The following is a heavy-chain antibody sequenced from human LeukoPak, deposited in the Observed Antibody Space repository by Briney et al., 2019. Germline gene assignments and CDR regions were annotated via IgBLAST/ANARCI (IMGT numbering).Heavy chain of an antibody. J-gene: IGHJ3*02. CDR2: IYTGGST. D-gene: IGHD2-8*01. CDR3: ARANSAPNIGVLEM. V-gene: IGHV3-66*01. Sequence: GGSLRLSCAVSVISVSSNYMSWVRQAPGKGLEWVSVIYTGGSTDYADSVKGRFTISRDDSKNTLYLQLNSLRVEDAAVYTCARANSAPNIGVLEMWGKGKRVTVSS. CDR1: VISVSSNY.